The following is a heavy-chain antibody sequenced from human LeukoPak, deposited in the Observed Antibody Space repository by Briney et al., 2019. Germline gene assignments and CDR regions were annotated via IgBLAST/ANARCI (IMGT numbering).Heavy chain of an antibody. V-gene: IGHV3-20*04. J-gene: IGHJ4*02. CDR1: GFTFDDYG. D-gene: IGHD3-3*01. CDR3: ARDVPYDL. CDR2: INWIGGST. Sequence: GGSLRLSCAASGFTFDDYGMNWVRQAPGKGLEWVAGINWIGGSTGYADSVKGRFTISRDNSKNTLYLQMNSLRAEDTAVYYCARDVPYDLWGQGTLVTVSS.